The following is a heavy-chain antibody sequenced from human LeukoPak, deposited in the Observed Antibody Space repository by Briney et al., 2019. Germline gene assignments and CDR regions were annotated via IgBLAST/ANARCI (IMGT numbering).Heavy chain of an antibody. Sequence: GGSLRLSCAASGFTFSSYGMSWVRQAPGKGLEWVSAISGSGGSTYYADSVKGRFTISRDNSKNTLYLQMNSLRAEDTAVYYCARGGSGSYYFDYWGQGTLVTVSS. CDR1: GFTFSSYG. D-gene: IGHD3-10*01. V-gene: IGHV3-23*01. CDR2: ISGSGGST. CDR3: ARGGSGSYYFDY. J-gene: IGHJ4*02.